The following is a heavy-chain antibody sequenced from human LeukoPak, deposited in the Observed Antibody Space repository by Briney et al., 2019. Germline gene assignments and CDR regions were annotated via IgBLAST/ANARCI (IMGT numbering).Heavy chain of an antibody. CDR2: INRSGST. J-gene: IGHJ6*03. Sequence: SETLSPTCAVYGGSFSDSFWSWIRQPPGKGLEWIGEINRSGSTNYNPSLKSRLTISLDTSKNQFSLKLSSVTAADTAVYYCARHSSTGSTLYYYYYMDVWGKGTTVTVSS. CDR1: GGSFSDSF. D-gene: IGHD2/OR15-2a*01. CDR3: ARHSSTGSTLYYYYYMDV. V-gene: IGHV4-34*01.